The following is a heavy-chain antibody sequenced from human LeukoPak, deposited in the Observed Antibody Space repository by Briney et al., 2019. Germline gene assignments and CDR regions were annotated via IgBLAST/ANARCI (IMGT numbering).Heavy chain of an antibody. D-gene: IGHD3-10*01. J-gene: IGHJ3*02. CDR1: GFTFSNAW. V-gene: IGHV3-23*01. CDR2: ISAGGDLT. CDR3: AKSLFTSAAGSGRASDI. Sequence: GGSLRLSCAASGFTFSNAWMTWVRQAPGKGLEWLSGISAGGDLTFHADSLKGRFTISRDNYKNTLYLQMDSLRAEDTAVYYCAKSLFTSAAGSGRASDIWGQGTMVTVSS.